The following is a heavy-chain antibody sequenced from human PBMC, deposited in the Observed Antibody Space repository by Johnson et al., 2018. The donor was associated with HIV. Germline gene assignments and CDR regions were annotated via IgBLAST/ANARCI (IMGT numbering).Heavy chain of an antibody. Sequence: QVQLVESGGGVVQPGRSLRLSCAASGFTFSSYAMHWVRQAPGKGLEWVAVISYDGSNKYCADSVKGRFTISRDNSKNTLYLQMNSLRAEDTAVYYCARSQVAATSEGAFDIWGQGTMVTVSS. CDR3: ARSQVAATSEGAFDI. V-gene: IGHV3-30*14. D-gene: IGHD2-15*01. J-gene: IGHJ3*02. CDR2: ISYDGSNK. CDR1: GFTFSSYA.